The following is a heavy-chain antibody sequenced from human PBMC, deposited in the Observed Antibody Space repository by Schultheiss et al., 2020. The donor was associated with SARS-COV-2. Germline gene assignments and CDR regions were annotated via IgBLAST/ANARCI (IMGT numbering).Heavy chain of an antibody. CDR2: ISGGSNII. D-gene: IGHD3-10*01. CDR3: AKGELYYYGSGSYSSHY. V-gene: IGHV3-23*01. CDR1: GFTFSNYA. J-gene: IGHJ4*02. Sequence: GESLKISCAASGFTFSNYAMTWVRQAPGKGLEWVSSISGGSNIIYYGDSVKGRFTITRDNSKNTLYLQMNSLRAEDTAVYYCAKGELYYYGSGSYSSHYWGQGTLVTVSS.